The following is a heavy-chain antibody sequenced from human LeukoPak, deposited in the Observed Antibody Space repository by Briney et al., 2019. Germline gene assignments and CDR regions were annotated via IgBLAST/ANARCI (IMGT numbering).Heavy chain of an antibody. J-gene: IGHJ4*02. CDR1: GFTFSSYA. CDR2: NSAGGGGT. CDR3: AGSPVGGSYSYFDY. Sequence: GGSLRLSCAASGFTFSSYAMSWVRQAPGKGLEWVSGNSAGGGGTYCADSVKGRFTISRDNSKNTLYLQMNSLRAEDTAVYYCAGSPVGGSYSYFDYWGQGTLVTVSS. V-gene: IGHV3-23*01. D-gene: IGHD1-26*01.